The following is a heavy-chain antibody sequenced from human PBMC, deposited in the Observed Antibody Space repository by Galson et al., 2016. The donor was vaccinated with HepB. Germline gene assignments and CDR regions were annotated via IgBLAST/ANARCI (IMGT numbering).Heavy chain of an antibody. V-gene: IGHV4-39*07. Sequence: TLSLTCTVSGASISSSTYYWDWIRQPPGKGLEWIGSIYYSGESYYNPSLRSRVTISVDTSKNQFSLNMNSVTAADTAVYYCARESATTGWFDPWGQGTLVTVSS. CDR2: IYYSGES. D-gene: IGHD2-8*02. CDR1: GASISSSTYY. CDR3: ARESATTGWFDP. J-gene: IGHJ5*02.